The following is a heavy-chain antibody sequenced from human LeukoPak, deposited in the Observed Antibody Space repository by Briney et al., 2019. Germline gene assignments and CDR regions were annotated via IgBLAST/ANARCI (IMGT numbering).Heavy chain of an antibody. CDR2: IVVGSGNT. CDR3: ARDGSDDGWNDAQRGFGMDV. D-gene: IGHD1-1*01. V-gene: IGHV1-58*01. Sequence: GASVKVSCKASGFTFTSSAVQWVRQARGQRLEWVGWIVVGSGNTNYAQKFQGRVTITADESTSTAYMELSSLRSEDTAVYYCARDGSDDGWNDAQRGFGMDVWGQGTTVTVSS. CDR1: GFTFTSSA. J-gene: IGHJ6*02.